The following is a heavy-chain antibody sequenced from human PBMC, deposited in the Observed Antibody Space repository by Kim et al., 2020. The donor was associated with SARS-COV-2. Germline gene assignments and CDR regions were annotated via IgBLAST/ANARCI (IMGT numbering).Heavy chain of an antibody. D-gene: IGHD1-26*01. CDR1: GFTFSNND. Sequence: GGSLRLSCAASGFTFSNNDMSWVRQAPGKGLEWVSVIYSGGSTYYADDVVKRLSISSRDSKKNPLFQLKSRRTADTTVVYYWAGSYFARLGPGTQV. CDR3: WAGSYFAR. V-gene: IGHV3-66*02. J-gene: IGHJ2*01. CDR2: IYSGGST.